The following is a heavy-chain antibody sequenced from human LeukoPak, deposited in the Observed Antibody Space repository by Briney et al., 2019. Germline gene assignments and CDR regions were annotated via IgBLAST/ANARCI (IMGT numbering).Heavy chain of an antibody. D-gene: IGHD3-10*01. CDR1: GGSISSYY. V-gene: IGHV4-4*07. CDR2: IYTSGST. J-gene: IGHJ5*02. CDR3: AREPPYYGSGSYTYNWFDP. Sequence: SETLSLTCTVSGGSISSYYWSWIRQPAGKGLEWIGRIYTSGSTNYNPSLKSRVTMSVDTSKNQFSLKLSSVTAADTAVHYCAREPPYYGSGSYTYNWFDPWGQGTLVTVSS.